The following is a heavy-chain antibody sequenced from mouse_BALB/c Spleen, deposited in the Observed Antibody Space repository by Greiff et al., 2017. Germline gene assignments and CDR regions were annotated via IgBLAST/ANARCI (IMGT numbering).Heavy chain of an antibody. CDR2: IDTSDSNT. CDR3: SRSSLYGNYCAMDD. D-gene: IGHD2-1*01. J-gene: IGHJ4*01. V-gene: IGHV1-69*01. CDR1: GYTFTDYW. Sequence: VQLQQPGPELVMPWASVKMSCKASGYTFTDYWLHWVKQRPGQGLEWIGAIDTSDSNTSYNQKFNSKTTLTVDESSSTADMQISSLTSEDSAVYYCSRSSLYGNYCAMDDWGEGTSVTVSS.